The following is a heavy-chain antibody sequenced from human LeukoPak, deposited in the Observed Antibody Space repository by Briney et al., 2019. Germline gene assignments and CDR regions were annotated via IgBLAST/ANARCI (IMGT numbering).Heavy chain of an antibody. CDR1: GFTFSNHA. CDR3: ARGYSGSFYYFDY. V-gene: IGHV3-30-3*01. J-gene: IGHJ4*02. D-gene: IGHD3-10*01. Sequence: GRSLRLSCAASGFTFSNHAMHWVRQAPGKGLEWVAVISYDGDNKYYADSVKGRFTISRDNAKNTLYLQMNSLRAEDTAVYYCARGYSGSFYYFDYWGQGTLVAVSS. CDR2: ISYDGDNK.